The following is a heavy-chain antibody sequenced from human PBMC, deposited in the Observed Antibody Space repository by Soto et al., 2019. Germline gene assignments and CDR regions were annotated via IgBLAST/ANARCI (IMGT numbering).Heavy chain of an antibody. CDR2: IYYSGST. V-gene: IGHV4-39*01. J-gene: IGHJ4*02. CDR1: GGSISTSSYY. CDR3: ARRDCSGTTCYVDY. D-gene: IGHD2-2*01. Sequence: QLQLQESGPGLVKPSVTLSLTCTVSGGSISTSSYYWGWIRQPPGKGLEWIASIYYSGSTYYNPSLKSRVTISVDTSKNQFSLRLSSVTAADTAVYYCARRDCSGTTCYVDYWGQGTLVTVSS.